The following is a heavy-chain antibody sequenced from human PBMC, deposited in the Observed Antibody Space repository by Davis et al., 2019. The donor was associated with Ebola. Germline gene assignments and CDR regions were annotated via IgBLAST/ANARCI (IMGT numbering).Heavy chain of an antibody. D-gene: IGHD3-22*01. V-gene: IGHV1-2*02. CDR3: ASSRGTMIEAFDI. Sequence: ASVKVSCKASGYTFTGYYMHWVRQAPGPGLEWMGWINPNSGGTNYAQKFQGRVTMTRDTSISTAYMELSRLRSDDTAVYYCASSRGTMIEAFDIWGQGTMVTVSS. CDR2: INPNSGGT. CDR1: GYTFTGYY. J-gene: IGHJ3*02.